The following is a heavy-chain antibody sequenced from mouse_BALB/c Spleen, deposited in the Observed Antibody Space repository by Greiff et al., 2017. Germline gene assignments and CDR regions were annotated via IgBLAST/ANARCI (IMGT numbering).Heavy chain of an antibody. CDR2: ILPGSGST. CDR3: ASPIHYYGISNFDY. D-gene: IGHD2-1*01. CDR1: GYTFTSSW. J-gene: IGHJ2*01. Sequence: QVQLQQPGSVLVRPGASVKLSCKASGYTFTSSWMHWAKQRPGQGLEWIGEILPGSGSTNYNEKFKGKATFTADTSSNTAYMQLSSLTSEDSAVYYCASPIHYYGISNFDYWGQGTTLTVS. V-gene: IGHV1S130*01.